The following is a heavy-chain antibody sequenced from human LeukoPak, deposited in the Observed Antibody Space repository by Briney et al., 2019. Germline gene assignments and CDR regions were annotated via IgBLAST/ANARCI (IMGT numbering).Heavy chain of an antibody. CDR3: ARVDYGDYSKDFDY. J-gene: IGHJ4*02. CDR1: GGSISSGGYY. V-gene: IGHV4-31*03. Sequence: SETLSLTCTVPGGSISSGGYYWSWIRQHPGKGLEWIGYIYYSGSTYYNPSLKSRVTISVDTSKNQLSLKVNSMTAADTAVYYCARVDYGDYSKDFDYWGQGTLVTVSS. CDR2: IYYSGST. D-gene: IGHD4-17*01.